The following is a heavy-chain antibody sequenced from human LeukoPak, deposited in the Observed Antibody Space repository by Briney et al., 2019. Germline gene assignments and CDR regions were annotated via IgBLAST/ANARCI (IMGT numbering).Heavy chain of an antibody. Sequence: SETLSLTCTVSGGSISSYYWSWIRQPAGKGLEWIGRIYTSGSTNYNPSLKSRVTMSVDTSKNQFSLKLSSVTAADTAVYYCARAATSGSYLQLLDAFDIWGQGTMVTVSS. V-gene: IGHV4-4*07. CDR3: ARAATSGSYLQLLDAFDI. D-gene: IGHD1-26*01. J-gene: IGHJ3*02. CDR2: IYTSGST. CDR1: GGSISSYY.